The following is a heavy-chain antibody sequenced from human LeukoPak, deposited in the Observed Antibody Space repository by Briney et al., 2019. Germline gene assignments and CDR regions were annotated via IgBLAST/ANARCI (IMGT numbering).Heavy chain of an antibody. Sequence: PGGSLRLSCAASGFTFSSYAMSWVRQAPGKGLEWVSAISGSGGSTYYADSVKGRFTISRDNSKNTLYLQMNSLRAEDTAVYYCAKGSRGIVGALSFFDYWGQGTLVTVSS. D-gene: IGHD1-26*01. V-gene: IGHV3-23*01. J-gene: IGHJ4*02. CDR3: AKGSRGIVGALSFFDY. CDR1: GFTFSSYA. CDR2: ISGSGGST.